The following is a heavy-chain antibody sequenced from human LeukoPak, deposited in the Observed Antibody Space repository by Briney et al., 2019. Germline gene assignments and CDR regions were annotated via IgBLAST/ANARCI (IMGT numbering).Heavy chain of an antibody. CDR1: GFTFSSYG. V-gene: IGHV3-30*02. CDR2: IRYDGSDK. D-gene: IGHD3-9*01. Sequence: GGSLRLSCAASGFTFSSYGMHWVRQAPGKGLEWVAFIRYDGSDKYYADSVKGRFTVSRDNSKNTLYLQMNSLRAEDTALYYCAKDFAWGGYDILTGYWDDWGQGTLVTVSS. J-gene: IGHJ4*02. CDR3: AKDFAWGGYDILTGYWDD.